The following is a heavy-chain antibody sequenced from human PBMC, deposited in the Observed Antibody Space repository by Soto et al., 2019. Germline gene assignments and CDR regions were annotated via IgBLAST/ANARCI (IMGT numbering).Heavy chain of an antibody. CDR1: GGSISSGGYY. CDR2: IYYSGST. CDR3: ARDNPSYDSSGYPKGEDAFDI. D-gene: IGHD3-22*01. Sequence: TLSLPCTVSGGSISSGGYYWCSIRQHPGKRLEWLAYIYYSGSTYYNPSRKSRVTRSVDTSKNQFSLKLSSVTAADTAVYYCARDNPSYDSSGYPKGEDAFDIWGQGTMVTVSS. J-gene: IGHJ3*02. V-gene: IGHV4-31*03.